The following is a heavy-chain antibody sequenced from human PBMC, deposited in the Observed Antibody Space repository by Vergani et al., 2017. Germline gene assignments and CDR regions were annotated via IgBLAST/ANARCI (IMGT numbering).Heavy chain of an antibody. Sequence: QVQLVQSGAEVKKPGSSVTVSCKASGGTFSSYAISWVRPAPGQGLGWMGGIIPIFGTANYAPTFQGRVTSTADESTSTAYMELSSLRSEDTAVYYCARAQDEGIYYYYYMDVWGKGTTVTVSS. CDR2: IIPIFGTA. D-gene: IGHD2-15*01. CDR1: GGTFSSYA. J-gene: IGHJ6*03. CDR3: ARAQDEGIYYYYYMDV. V-gene: IGHV1-69*01.